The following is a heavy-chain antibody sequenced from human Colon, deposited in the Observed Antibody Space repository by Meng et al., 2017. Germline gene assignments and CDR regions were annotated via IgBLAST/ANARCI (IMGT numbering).Heavy chain of an antibody. Sequence: GESLKISCVASGFSISSYWMSWIRQAPGKGPEWVANINQDGSDTHYVDSVKGRLTISRDNARNSVYLQLNSLGVEDTALYYCARDGGTDWFDPWGQGTLVTGSS. D-gene: IGHD1-1*01. CDR1: GFSISSYW. J-gene: IGHJ5*02. CDR2: INQDGSDT. CDR3: ARDGGTDWFDP. V-gene: IGHV3-7*01.